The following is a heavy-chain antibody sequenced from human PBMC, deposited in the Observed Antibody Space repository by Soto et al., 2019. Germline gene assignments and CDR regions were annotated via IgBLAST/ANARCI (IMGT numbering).Heavy chain of an antibody. CDR2: ISSNGGST. Sequence: GGSLRLSCSASGFTFSSYAMHWVRQAPGKGLEYVSAISSNGGSTYYADSVKGRFTISRDNSKNTLYLQMSSLRAEDTAVYYCVKDPNYDSSGYYYWTPPTSLAFDYWGQGTLVTVSS. CDR3: VKDPNYDSSGYYYWTPPTSLAFDY. D-gene: IGHD3-22*01. CDR1: GFTFSSYA. V-gene: IGHV3-64D*08. J-gene: IGHJ4*02.